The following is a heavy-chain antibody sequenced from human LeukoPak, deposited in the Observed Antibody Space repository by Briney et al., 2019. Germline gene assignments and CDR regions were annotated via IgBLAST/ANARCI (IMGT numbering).Heavy chain of an antibody. V-gene: IGHV3-23*01. CDR3: ARVLRYCSGGNCYSGGLGYMDV. CDR2: ISPRGDIT. D-gene: IGHD2-15*01. Sequence: PGGTLRLSCAASGFSFRSHGMNWVRQAPGKGLEWVSGISPRGDITYYKDSVRGRFTISRDNFKNTVSPQLNSLRAEDTAMYYCARVLRYCSGGNCYSGGLGYMDVWGKGTTVTISS. J-gene: IGHJ6*03. CDR1: GFSFRSHG.